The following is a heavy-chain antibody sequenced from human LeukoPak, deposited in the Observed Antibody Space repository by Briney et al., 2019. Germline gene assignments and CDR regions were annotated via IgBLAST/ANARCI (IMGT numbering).Heavy chain of an antibody. J-gene: IGHJ4*02. CDR2: IYYSGST. CDR3: ARGPSYYGSSESHY. CDR1: GGSISSSSYY. D-gene: IGHD3-22*01. V-gene: IGHV4-39*01. Sequence: SETLSLTCTVSGGSISSSSYYWGWIRQPPGKGLEWIGSIYYSGSTYYNPSLKSRVTISVDTSKNQFSLKLSSVTAADTAVYYCARGPSYYGSSESHYWGQGTLVTVSS.